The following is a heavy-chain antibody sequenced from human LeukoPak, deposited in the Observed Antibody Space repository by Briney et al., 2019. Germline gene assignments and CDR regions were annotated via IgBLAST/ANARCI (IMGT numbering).Heavy chain of an antibody. CDR1: GYTFTSYG. Sequence: GASVKVSCKASGYTFTSYGISWVRQAPGQGLEWMGWISAYNGNTNYAQKLQGRVTMTTDTSTSTAYMELRSLRSDDTAVYYCARDRTGTQLWPPLDYWGQGTLVTVSS. J-gene: IGHJ4*02. D-gene: IGHD5-18*01. V-gene: IGHV1-18*04. CDR3: ARDRTGTQLWPPLDY. CDR2: ISAYNGNT.